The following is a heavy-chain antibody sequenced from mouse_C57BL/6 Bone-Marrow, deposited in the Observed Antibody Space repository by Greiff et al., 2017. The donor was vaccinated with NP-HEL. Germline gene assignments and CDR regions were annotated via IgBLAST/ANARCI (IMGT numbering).Heavy chain of an antibody. J-gene: IGHJ4*01. Sequence: EVQLQQSGPELVKPGASVKISCKASGYTFTDYYMNWVKQSHGKSLEWIGDINPNNGGTSYNQKFKGKATLTVDKSSSTAYMELRSLTSEDSAVYYCARFTGYGNRGYYAMDYWGQGTSVTVSS. CDR3: ARFTGYGNRGYYAMDY. CDR2: INPNNGGT. V-gene: IGHV1-26*01. CDR1: GYTFTDYY. D-gene: IGHD2-1*01.